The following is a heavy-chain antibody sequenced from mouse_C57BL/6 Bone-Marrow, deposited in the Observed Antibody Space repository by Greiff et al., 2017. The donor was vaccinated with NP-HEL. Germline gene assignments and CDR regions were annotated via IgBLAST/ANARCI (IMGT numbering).Heavy chain of an antibody. CDR2: ISGGGGNT. J-gene: IGHJ3*01. V-gene: IGHV5-9*01. CDR1: GFTFSSYT. D-gene: IGHD1-1*01. Sequence: EVKLVESGGGLVKPGGSLKLSCAASGFTFSSYTMSWVRQTPEKRLEWVATISGGGGNTYYPDSVKGRFTISRDNAKNTLYLQMSSLRSEDTALYYCARHAGSRGTWFAYWGQGTLVTVSA. CDR3: ARHAGSRGTWFAY.